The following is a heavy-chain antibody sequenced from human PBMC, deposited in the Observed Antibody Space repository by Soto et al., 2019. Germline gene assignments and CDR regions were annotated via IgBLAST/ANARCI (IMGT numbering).Heavy chain of an antibody. CDR1: GFTFSSYA. D-gene: IGHD3-10*01. V-gene: IGHV3-23*01. Sequence: HPGGSLRLSCAASGFTFSSYAMSRVRQAPGKGLEWVSAISGSGGSTYYADSVKGRFTISRDNSKNTLYLQMNSLRAEDTAVYYCAKEGSGFGELLKDNWFDPWGQGTLVTVSS. CDR3: AKEGSGFGELLKDNWFDP. J-gene: IGHJ5*02. CDR2: ISGSGGST.